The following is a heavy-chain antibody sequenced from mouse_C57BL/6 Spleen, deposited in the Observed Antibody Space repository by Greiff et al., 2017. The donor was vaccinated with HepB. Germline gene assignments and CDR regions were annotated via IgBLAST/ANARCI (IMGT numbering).Heavy chain of an antibody. CDR2: FHPYNDDT. Sequence: VKLQESGAELVKPGASVKMSCKASGYTFTTYPIEWMKQNHGKSLEWIGNFHPYNDDTKYNEKFKGKATLTVEKSSSTVYLELSRVTADDSAVYYCARQVYYGSSSYYAMDYWGQGTSVTVSA. J-gene: IGHJ4*01. CDR3: ARQVYYGSSSYYAMDY. D-gene: IGHD1-1*01. CDR1: GYTFTTYP. V-gene: IGHV1-47*01.